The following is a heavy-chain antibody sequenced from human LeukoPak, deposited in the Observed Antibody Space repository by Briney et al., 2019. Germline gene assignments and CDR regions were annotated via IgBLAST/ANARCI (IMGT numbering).Heavy chain of an antibody. Sequence: ASVKVSCKASGYTFTSFGISWVRQAPGQGLEWMGWISAYNGNRKYAQKVQGRVTMTTDTSTSTAYMELRSLRSDDTAVYYCAGSIFGSGVEDAFDIWGQGTMVTVSS. CDR1: GYTFTSFG. V-gene: IGHV1-18*01. CDR2: ISAYNGNR. J-gene: IGHJ3*02. CDR3: AGSIFGSGVEDAFDI. D-gene: IGHD3-10*01.